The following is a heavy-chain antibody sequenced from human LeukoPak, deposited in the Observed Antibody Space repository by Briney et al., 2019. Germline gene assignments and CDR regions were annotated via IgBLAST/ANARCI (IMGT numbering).Heavy chain of an antibody. Sequence: ASVKVSCKASGYTFTSYAMHWVRQAPGQRLEWMGWINAGSGNTKYSQNFQGRVTISRDTSAGTAYMELSSLTSEDTAVYYCARDSGEYYFDYWGQGTLVTVSS. CDR3: ARDSGEYYFDY. V-gene: IGHV1-3*01. CDR2: INAGSGNT. J-gene: IGHJ4*02. CDR1: GYTFTSYA. D-gene: IGHD2-15*01.